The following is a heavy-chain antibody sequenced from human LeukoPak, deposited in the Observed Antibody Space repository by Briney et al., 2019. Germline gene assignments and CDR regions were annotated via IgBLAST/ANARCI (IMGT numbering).Heavy chain of an antibody. Sequence: SETLSLTCALSGGSFSNYYWAWIRQSPGRGLEWIGYIYHSGSTSYNPSLKSRLTMSVDTSKNQFSMTLSSVTAADTALYYCARAGIYFGSGSYYYSFDSWGQGTLVTVSS. J-gene: IGHJ4*02. D-gene: IGHD3-10*01. CDR3: ARAGIYFGSGSYYYSFDS. V-gene: IGHV4-59*06. CDR2: IYHSGST. CDR1: GGSFSNYY.